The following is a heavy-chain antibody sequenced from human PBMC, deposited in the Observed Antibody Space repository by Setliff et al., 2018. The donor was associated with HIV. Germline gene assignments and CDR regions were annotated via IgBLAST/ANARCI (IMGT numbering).Heavy chain of an antibody. CDR3: ARGPAWVGGSYHFDH. CDR1: GFSVSSNY. Sequence: GGSLRLSCAASGFSVSSNYMTWVRQPPGKGLEWVSVLYTGGDSYYADSVKGRFTISRDNSKNTLYLQMNSLRVEDTAVYYCARGPAWVGGSYHFDHWGLGTLVTVSS. J-gene: IGHJ4*02. V-gene: IGHV3-53*01. CDR2: LYTGGDS. D-gene: IGHD1-26*01.